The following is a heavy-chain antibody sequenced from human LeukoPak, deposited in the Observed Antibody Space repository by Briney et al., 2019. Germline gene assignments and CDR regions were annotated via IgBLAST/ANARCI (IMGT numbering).Heavy chain of an antibody. CDR2: INRGGSRT. D-gene: IGHD5-18*01. V-gene: IGHV3-74*01. Sequence: GGSLRLSCAASGFTFSNHWMHWVRQAPGKGLMWVSRINRGGSRTDYADSVKGRFTISRDDAKNTLYLQLNSLRAEDTAVYFCARGGSDTAMAHDYWGQGTLVTASS. CDR1: GFTFSNHW. CDR3: ARGGSDTAMAHDY. J-gene: IGHJ4*02.